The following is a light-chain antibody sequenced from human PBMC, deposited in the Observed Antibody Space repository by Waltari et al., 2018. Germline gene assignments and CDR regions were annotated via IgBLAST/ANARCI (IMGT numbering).Light chain of an antibody. Sequence: SALTQPRSVSGSPGQSVTISCTGTTTDLGSYNYVSWPQQHPGKAPKLIILDVTKRPSGVPDRLSGSKSGNTASLTISGLRAEDEAEYYCCSYAGSYTWVFGGGTKLTVV. J-gene: IGLJ3*02. CDR2: DVT. CDR1: TTDLGSYNY. V-gene: IGLV2-11*01. CDR3: CSYAGSYTWV.